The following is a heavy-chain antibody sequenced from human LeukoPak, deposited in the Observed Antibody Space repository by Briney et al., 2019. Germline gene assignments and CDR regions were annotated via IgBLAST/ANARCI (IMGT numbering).Heavy chain of an antibody. D-gene: IGHD2-2*01. CDR2: IKQDGSEK. V-gene: IGHV3-7*01. J-gene: IGHJ6*04. Sequence: PGGSLSLSCAASGFTFSSYWMIWVRHAPGKGREWVANIKQDGSEKHYVDSVKGRFTISRDNAKNSLYLQMNSLRAEDTPVYYCARDLIVVVPAASDVWGKGTTVTVSS. CDR3: ARDLIVVVPAASDV. CDR1: GFTFSSYW.